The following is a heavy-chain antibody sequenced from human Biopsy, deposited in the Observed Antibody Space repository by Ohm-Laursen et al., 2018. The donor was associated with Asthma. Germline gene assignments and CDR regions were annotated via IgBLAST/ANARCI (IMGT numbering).Heavy chain of an antibody. J-gene: IGHJ4*02. CDR3: ARDVMEWYLPAFDF. D-gene: IGHD3-3*01. CDR1: GFTFRSYA. CDR2: GGSYYDGGLK. V-gene: IGHV3-30-3*01. Sequence: SLRLSCIASGFTFRSYAMHWVHQAPGKGLEWVAVGGSYYDGGLKYYADSVNGRFTVSRDDSKNTLYLQMNSLRPDDTAVYYCARDVMEWYLPAFDFWGQGTLVTVSS.